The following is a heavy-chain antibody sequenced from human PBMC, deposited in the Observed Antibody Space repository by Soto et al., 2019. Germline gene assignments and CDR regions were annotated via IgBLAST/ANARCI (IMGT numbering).Heavy chain of an antibody. Sequence: SETLSLTCTVSGGSISNGGYYWNWVRQHPGKGLEWIGYIHYSGSTWYNPSLESRVTISVDASKDQFSLKLRSVTAADTAVYYCARVRGSGSYAAYYFDSWGQGTLVTVSS. J-gene: IGHJ4*01. CDR3: ARVRGSGSYAAYYFDS. CDR2: IHYSGST. V-gene: IGHV4-31*03. CDR1: GGSISNGGYY. D-gene: IGHD3-10*01.